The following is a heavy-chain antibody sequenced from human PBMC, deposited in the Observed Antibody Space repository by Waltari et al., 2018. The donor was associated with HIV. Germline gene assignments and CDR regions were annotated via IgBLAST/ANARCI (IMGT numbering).Heavy chain of an antibody. CDR3: TRDSFRSVYRPHYYYVMDV. Sequence: EVQLVQSGAEVKKPGESLKISCKVSGFSFTSYWIRWVRQTPGKAAVWIGIIFPFGADPRYSPSFQGQVTIASDKSTSTAYLQWSSLIASDTAMYSCTRDSFRSVYRPHYYYVMDVGGQGTTVTVSS. CDR2: IFPFGADP. D-gene: IGHD3-16*02. V-gene: IGHV5-51*03. CDR1: GFSFTSYW. J-gene: IGHJ6*02.